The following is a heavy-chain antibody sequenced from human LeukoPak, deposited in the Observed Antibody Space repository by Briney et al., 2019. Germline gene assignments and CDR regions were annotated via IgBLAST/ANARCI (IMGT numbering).Heavy chain of an antibody. Sequence: PGGSLRLSCAASGFTVSSNYMSWVRQAPGKGLEWVSVIYSGGSTYYADSVKGRFTISRHNAKNSLYLQMNSLRAEDTAVYYCARDRGVYSRTLEDWGQGTLVTVSS. CDR3: ARDRGVYSRTLED. CDR1: GFTVSSNY. J-gene: IGHJ4*02. V-gene: IGHV3-53*01. CDR2: IYSGGST. D-gene: IGHD6-13*01.